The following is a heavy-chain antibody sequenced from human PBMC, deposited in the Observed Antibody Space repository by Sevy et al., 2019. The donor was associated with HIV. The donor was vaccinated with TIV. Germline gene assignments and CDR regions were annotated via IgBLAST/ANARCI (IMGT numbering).Heavy chain of an antibody. Sequence: ASVKVSCKASGYTFTGYYMHWVRQAPGQGLEWMGWINPNSGGTNYAQKFQGRVTMTRDTSISTAYMELSRLTSDDMAVYYCARTVHIRDFFFDYWGQGTLVTVSS. V-gene: IGHV1-2*02. CDR1: GYTFTGYY. J-gene: IGHJ4*02. D-gene: IGHD1-20*01. CDR2: INPNSGGT. CDR3: ARTVHIRDFFFDY.